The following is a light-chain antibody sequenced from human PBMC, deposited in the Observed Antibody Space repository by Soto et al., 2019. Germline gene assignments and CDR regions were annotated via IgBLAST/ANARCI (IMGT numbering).Light chain of an antibody. CDR3: MQALQTPVT. J-gene: IGKJ1*01. CDR2: LGS. Sequence: DIVMTQSPLSLPVTPGEPASISCRSSQSLLHSNGYNYLDWYLQKPGQSPQLLIYLGSNRASGVPDRFSGSGSGTDFTLKSSRVEAEDVGVYYCMQALQTPVTFGQGTKVEIK. CDR1: QSLLHSNGYNY. V-gene: IGKV2-28*01.